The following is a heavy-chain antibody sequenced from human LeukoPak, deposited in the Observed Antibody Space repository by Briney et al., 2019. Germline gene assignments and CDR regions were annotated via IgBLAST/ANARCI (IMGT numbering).Heavy chain of an antibody. V-gene: IGHV4-34*01. CDR3: ARWPRGNYYYYYGMDV. CDR1: GGSFSGYY. D-gene: IGHD3-16*01. CDR2: INHSGST. Sequence: PSETLPLTCAVYGGSFSGYYWSWIRQPPGKGLEWIGEINHSGSTNYNPSLKSRVTISVDTSKNQFSLKLSSVTAADTAVYYCARWPRGNYYYYYGMDVWGQGTTVTVSS. J-gene: IGHJ6*02.